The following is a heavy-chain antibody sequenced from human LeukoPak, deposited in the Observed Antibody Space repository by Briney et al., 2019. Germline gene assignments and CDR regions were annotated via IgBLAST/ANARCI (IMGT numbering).Heavy chain of an antibody. CDR3: ARLNCGGDCYDPDSDFDY. V-gene: IGHV3-7*01. CDR2: IKQDGSEK. Sequence: GGSLRLSCAASGFTFSSYWMSWVRQAPGKGLEWVANIKQDGSEKYYVDSVKGRFTISRDNAKNSLYLQMNSLRAEDTAVYYCARLNCGGDCYDPDSDFDYWGQGTLVTVSS. D-gene: IGHD2-21*02. J-gene: IGHJ4*02. CDR1: GFTFSSYW.